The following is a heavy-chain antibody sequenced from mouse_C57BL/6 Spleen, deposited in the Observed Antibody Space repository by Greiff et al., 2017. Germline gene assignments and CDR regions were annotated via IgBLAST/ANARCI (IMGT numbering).Heavy chain of an antibody. CDR2: ISSGSSTI. Sequence: EVKLVESGGGLVKPGGSLKLSCAASGFTFSDYGMHWVRQAPEQGLEWVAYISSGSSTIYYADTVKGRFTISRDNAKNTLFLQMTSLRSEDTAMYYCARNGYYAMDYWGQGTSVTVSS. J-gene: IGHJ4*01. CDR1: GFTFSDYG. V-gene: IGHV5-17*01. CDR3: ARNGYYAMDY.